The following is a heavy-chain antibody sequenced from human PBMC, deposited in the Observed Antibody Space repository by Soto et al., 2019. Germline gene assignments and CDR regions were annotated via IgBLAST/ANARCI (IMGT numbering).Heavy chain of an antibody. CDR3: GRTRDGYSKNAFES. CDR1: GFTFSNFE. D-gene: IGHD5-18*01. V-gene: IGHV3-30*04. J-gene: IGHJ3*02. CDR2: IYHDGSNK. Sequence: PGGSLRLSCAGSGFTFSNFEMHWVRQAPGKGLEWVAVIYHDGSNKYYADSVKGRFTISRDNAKNSLYLQMNSLRAEDTAVYYCGRTRDGYSKNAFESWGQGTMVTVAS.